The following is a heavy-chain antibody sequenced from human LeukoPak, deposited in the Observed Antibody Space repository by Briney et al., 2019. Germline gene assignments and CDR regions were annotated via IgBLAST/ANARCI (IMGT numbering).Heavy chain of an antibody. V-gene: IGHV4-38-2*02. CDR2: MYHSGST. CDR1: NYSISTDYY. J-gene: IGHJ4*02. Sequence: SETLSLTCSVFNYSISTDYYWGWIRQPPGKGLEWIGTMYHSGSTYYNPSLKSRVTISVDTSKNQFSLRLSSVTADDTAVYYCARNSGWYGVSWGQGTLVTVSS. CDR3: ARNSGWYGVS. D-gene: IGHD6-19*01.